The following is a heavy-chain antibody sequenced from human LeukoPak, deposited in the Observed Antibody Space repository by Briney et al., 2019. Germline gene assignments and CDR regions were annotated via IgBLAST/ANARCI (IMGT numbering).Heavy chain of an antibody. Sequence: GGSLRLSCAASGFTFSSYDMHWVRQAPGKGLEWVSYISSGTTMYYAASVKGRFTISRDNAKSSLYLQMNSLRAEDTAVYYCARGLRLIHWGQGTLVTVSS. CDR3: ARGLRLIH. J-gene: IGHJ4*02. CDR1: GFTFSSYD. D-gene: IGHD5-12*01. V-gene: IGHV3-48*03. CDR2: ISSGTTM.